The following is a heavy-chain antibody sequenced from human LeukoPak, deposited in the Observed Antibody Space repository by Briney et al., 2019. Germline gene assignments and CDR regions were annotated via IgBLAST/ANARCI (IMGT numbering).Heavy chain of an antibody. J-gene: IGHJ3*02. CDR3: AHRKLYYYDSSGYYGDAFYI. Sequence: ESGPTLVKPTQPLTLTSTFSGLSVSTSGVGGGWIRQPPVKALEWLALINWDDDKRYSPSRKSRLTITQDTSKNQVGLTMTNIDPVDTATYYCAHRKLYYYDSSGYYGDAFYIWGQGTMVTVSS. CDR2: INWDDDK. D-gene: IGHD3-22*01. CDR1: GLSVSTSGVG. V-gene: IGHV2-5*02.